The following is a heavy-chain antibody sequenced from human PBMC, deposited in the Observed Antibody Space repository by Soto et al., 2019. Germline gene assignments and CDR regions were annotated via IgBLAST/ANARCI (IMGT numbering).Heavy chain of an antibody. J-gene: IGHJ4*02. CDR3: ARDLAAGGH. D-gene: IGHD6-13*01. Sequence: HVQLVQSGAEVKTPGASGKVSCKASGYTFTNYYIHWVRQAPGQGLEWMGIINPTSGSTNYAQKSQGIVTLTYDPSTTTVYMELSVLRSEDTAVLYCARDLAAGGHRGKGTLVTVSS. CDR1: GYTFTNYY. CDR2: INPTSGST. V-gene: IGHV1-46*01.